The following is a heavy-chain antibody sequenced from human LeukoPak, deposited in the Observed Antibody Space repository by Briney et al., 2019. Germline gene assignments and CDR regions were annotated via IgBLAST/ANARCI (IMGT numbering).Heavy chain of an antibody. J-gene: IGHJ4*02. CDR1: GGSISRGDFY. D-gene: IGHD5-12*01. CDR2: IYYSGST. V-gene: IGHV4-30-4*01. CDR3: ARQHSGYHATFDS. Sequence: SQTLSLTCSVSGGSISRGDFYWSWIRQPPGKGLEWIGYIYYSGSTNYNPSLESRVTISVDTSKNQFSLRLSSLTAADTAVYYCARQHSGYHATFDSWGQGTLVTVSS.